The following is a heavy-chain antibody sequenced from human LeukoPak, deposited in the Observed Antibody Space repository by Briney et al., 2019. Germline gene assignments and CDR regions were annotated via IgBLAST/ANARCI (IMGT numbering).Heavy chain of an antibody. J-gene: IGHJ4*02. CDR3: ARGRSTEY. Sequence: GGPLGLSCVASGLTFSLFWIIWVRQAPGKGLEWVANIKHDGSEKYYVDSVKGRFTISRDNAKKSLYLQMNSLRGEDTAVYYCARGRSTEYWGQGTLVTVSS. CDR1: GLTFSLFW. V-gene: IGHV3-7*01. CDR2: IKHDGSEK.